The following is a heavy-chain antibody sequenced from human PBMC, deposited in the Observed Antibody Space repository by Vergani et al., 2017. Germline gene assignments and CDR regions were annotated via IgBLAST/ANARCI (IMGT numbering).Heavy chain of an antibody. Sequence: EVQLLESGGNLFQPGGSLRLSCAASGFTFSNFAMTWVRQAPGEGLEWVSGSSGSGGFTYYADSVKGRFTISRDNSKNTMFLQMNNLRAEDTAVYYCAKDNVPGYYDSSGYCDYWGQGTLVTVSS. CDR1: GFTFSNFA. D-gene: IGHD3-22*01. CDR2: SSGSGGFT. V-gene: IGHV3-23*01. CDR3: AKDNVPGYYDSSGYCDY. J-gene: IGHJ4*02.